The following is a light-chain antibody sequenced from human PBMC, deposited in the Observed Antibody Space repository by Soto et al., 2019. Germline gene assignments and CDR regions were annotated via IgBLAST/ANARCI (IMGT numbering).Light chain of an antibody. CDR2: AAS. CDR3: RQSYSTTWT. Sequence: DIQMTQSPSTLSASVGDRVTITCRASQTISSWLAWYQQKPGKAPKLLIYAASSLQSGVPSRFSGSGSETDFTLTISSLQPEDFATYSCRQSYSTTWTFGQGTKVDIK. J-gene: IGKJ1*01. V-gene: IGKV1-39*01. CDR1: QTISSW.